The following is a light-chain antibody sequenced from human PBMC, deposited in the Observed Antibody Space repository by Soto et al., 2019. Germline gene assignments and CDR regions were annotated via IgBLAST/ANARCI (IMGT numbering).Light chain of an antibody. CDR2: EVS. V-gene: IGLV2-14*01. CDR1: SSDIGSYNY. J-gene: IGLJ1*01. CDR3: SSYTATNTLV. Sequence: QSVLTQPASVSGSPGRSITVSCTGTSSDIGSYNYVSWYQQHPGKAPKLLIYEVSDRPSGVSNRFSGSKSGNTASLTISALQAEDEADYYCSSYTATNTLVFGTGTKGTV.